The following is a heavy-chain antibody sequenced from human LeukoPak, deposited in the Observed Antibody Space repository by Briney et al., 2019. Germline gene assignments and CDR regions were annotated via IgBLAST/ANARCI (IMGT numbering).Heavy chain of an antibody. CDR3: ARDYYDSRGYSVDHDY. D-gene: IGHD3-22*01. Sequence: PGGSLRLSCAASGFTFSSYAMHWGRQAPGKGLEWVAGISYDGLNKYSADSVQGRFTISRDNSKTTLYLQMNSLRAEDTAVYYCARDYYDSRGYSVDHDYWGQGTLVPVSS. J-gene: IGHJ4*02. CDR2: ISYDGLNK. V-gene: IGHV3-30-3*01. CDR1: GFTFSSYA.